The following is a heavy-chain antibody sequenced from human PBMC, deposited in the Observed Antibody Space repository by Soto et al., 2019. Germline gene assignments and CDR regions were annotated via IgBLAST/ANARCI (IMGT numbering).Heavy chain of an antibody. CDR1: GYTFINYG. Sequence: ASVKVSCKASGYTFINYGIAWVRQAPGRGLEWMAWISTYNGRTNYAQKFQGRVTMTTDTSTSTAYMELRGLRSDDTAVYYCARDYYCTNDNCLDVFDIGGRGIMVTVSS. V-gene: IGHV1-18*01. CDR2: ISTYNGRT. J-gene: IGHJ3*02. CDR3: ARDYYCTNDNCLDVFDI. D-gene: IGHD2-8*01.